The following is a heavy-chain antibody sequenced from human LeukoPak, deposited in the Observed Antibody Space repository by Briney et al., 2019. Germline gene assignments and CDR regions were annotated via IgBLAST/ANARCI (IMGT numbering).Heavy chain of an antibody. J-gene: IGHJ4*02. CDR1: GFTVSSNY. Sequence: GSLRLSCAASGFTVSSNYMSWIRQPPGKGLEWIGEINHSGSTNYNPSLKSRVTISVDTSKNQFSLKLSSVTAADTAVYYCARGNWNDGYYFDYWGQGTLVTVSS. CDR3: ARGNWNDGYYFDY. V-gene: IGHV4-34*01. CDR2: INHSGST. D-gene: IGHD1-1*01.